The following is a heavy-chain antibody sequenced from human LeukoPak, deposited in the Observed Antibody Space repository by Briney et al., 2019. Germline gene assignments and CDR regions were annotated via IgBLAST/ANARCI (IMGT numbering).Heavy chain of an antibody. CDR2: ISSSSSYI. J-gene: IGHJ4*02. V-gene: IGHV3-21*01. CDR1: GFTFSSYS. D-gene: IGHD3-22*01. Sequence: GGTLRLSCAASGFTFSSYSTNWGRQAPGKGLEWVSSISSSSSYIYYADSVKGRFTIYRDNAKNSLYLQMDSLRAEDTAVYYCARERRTYYYDSSGYSTDYWGQGTLVTVSS. CDR3: ARERRTYYYDSSGYSTDY.